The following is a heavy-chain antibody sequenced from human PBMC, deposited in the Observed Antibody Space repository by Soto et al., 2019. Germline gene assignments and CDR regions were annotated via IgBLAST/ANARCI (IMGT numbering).Heavy chain of an antibody. CDR1: GYTFTSYY. CDR3: AKENCAAAYAATSVFEL. D-gene: IGHD2-8*01. V-gene: IGHV1-46*01. Sequence: ASVKVSCKASGYTFTSYYMHWVRQAPGQGLEWMGIINPSGGSTSYAQKFQGRVTMTRDTSTSTVYMELSSLRSEDTAVYYCAKENCAAAYAATSVFELWGQGTLVTVSS. J-gene: IGHJ4*02. CDR2: INPSGGST.